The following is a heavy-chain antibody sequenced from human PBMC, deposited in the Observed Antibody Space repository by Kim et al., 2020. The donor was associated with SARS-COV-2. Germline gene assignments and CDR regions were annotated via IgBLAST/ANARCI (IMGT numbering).Heavy chain of an antibody. J-gene: IGHJ4*02. CDR2: ISYDGSNK. V-gene: IGHV3-30-3*01. Sequence: GGSLRLSCAASGFTFSSYAMHWVRQAPGKGLEWVAVISYDGSNKYYADSVKGRFTISRDNSKNTLYLQMNSLRAEDTAVYYCARVDYYDSSGTYYWGQGTPGTVS. CDR1: GFTFSSYA. CDR3: ARVDYYDSSGTYY. D-gene: IGHD3-22*01.